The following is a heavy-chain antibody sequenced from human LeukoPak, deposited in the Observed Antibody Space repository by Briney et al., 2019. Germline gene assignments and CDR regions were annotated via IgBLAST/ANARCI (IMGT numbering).Heavy chain of an antibody. CDR2: INDSGGNT. Sequence: GGSQRLSCAASGFTFNNYAVSWVRQAPGKGLEWVSTINDSGGNTYYADSVKGRSTISRDNTKNTLYLQVDSLRADDTAVYYCAKGYDYIWGRVQVWGQGTLVTVSS. CDR1: GFTFNNYA. D-gene: IGHD3-16*01. V-gene: IGHV3-23*01. CDR3: AKGYDYIWGRVQV. J-gene: IGHJ4*02.